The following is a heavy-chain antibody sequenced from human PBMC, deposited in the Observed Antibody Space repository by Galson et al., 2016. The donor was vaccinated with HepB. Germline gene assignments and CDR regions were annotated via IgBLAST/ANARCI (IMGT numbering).Heavy chain of an antibody. CDR1: GYSFTTYW. D-gene: IGHD6-13*01. J-gene: IGHJ4*02. CDR2: IYPGDSDT. CDR3: ARTVSIAAAGGADY. Sequence: QSGAKVKKPGESLKISCKGSGYSFTTYWIGWVRQMPGKGLEWMGMIYPGDSDTRYSPSFQGQVTISADQSINTAYLQWSSLKASDTAMYYCARTVSIAAAGGADYWGQGTLVTVSS. V-gene: IGHV5-51*01.